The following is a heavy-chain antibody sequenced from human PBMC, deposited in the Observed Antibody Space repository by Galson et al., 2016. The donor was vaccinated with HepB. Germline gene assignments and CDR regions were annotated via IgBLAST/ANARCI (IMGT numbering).Heavy chain of an antibody. CDR2: IWYDGSKK. D-gene: IGHD2-2*01. J-gene: IGHJ4*02. CDR1: GFTFSSCA. Sequence: SLRLSCAASGFTFSSCAMHWVRQAPGKGLEWVAVIWYDGSKKYYADSVKGRFTISRDNSQNTLYLQMNSLRAEETAFYYCARDAEGYCSSTTCYPDYWGQGTLVTVSS. CDR3: ARDAEGYCSSTTCYPDY. V-gene: IGHV3-33*01.